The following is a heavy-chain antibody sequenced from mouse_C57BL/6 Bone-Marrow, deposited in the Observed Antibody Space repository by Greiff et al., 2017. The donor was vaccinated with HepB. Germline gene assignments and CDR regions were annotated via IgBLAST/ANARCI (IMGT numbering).Heavy chain of an antibody. D-gene: IGHD1-1*01. V-gene: IGHV1-81*01. Sequence: VQLQQSGAELARPGASVKLSCKASGYTFTSYGISWVKQRTGQGLEWIGEIYPRSGNTYYNEKFKGKATLTADKSSSTAYMEIRSLTSEDSAVYFCARGATVVRYYYAMDYWGQGTSVTVSS. J-gene: IGHJ4*01. CDR3: ARGATVVRYYYAMDY. CDR2: IYPRSGNT. CDR1: GYTFTSYG.